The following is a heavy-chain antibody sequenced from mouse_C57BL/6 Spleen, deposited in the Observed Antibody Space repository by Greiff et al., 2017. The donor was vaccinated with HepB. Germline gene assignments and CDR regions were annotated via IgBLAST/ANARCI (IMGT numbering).Heavy chain of an antibody. CDR3: ARDYGNYGYFDV. CDR1: GYAFTNYL. V-gene: IGHV1-54*01. Sequence: QVQLKESGAELVRPGTSVKVSCKASGYAFTNYLIEWVKQRPGQGLEWIGVFNPGSGGTNYNEKFKGKATLTADKSSSTAYMQLSSLTSEDSAVYFCARDYGNYGYFDVWGTGTTVTVSS. CDR2: FNPGSGGT. J-gene: IGHJ1*03. D-gene: IGHD2-1*01.